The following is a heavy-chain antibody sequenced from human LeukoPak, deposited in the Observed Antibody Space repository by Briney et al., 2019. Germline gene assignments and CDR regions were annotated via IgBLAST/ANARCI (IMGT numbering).Heavy chain of an antibody. J-gene: IGHJ5*02. CDR2: ISTSGST. Sequence: SETLSLTCTVSGGSISSYYWSWIRQPAGKGLESIGHISTSGSTNYNPSLKSRVTMSVDTSKNQFSLKLSSVTAADTAVYYCARDKGDYGDYYWFDPWGQGTLVTVSS. CDR1: GGSISSYY. D-gene: IGHD4-17*01. CDR3: ARDKGDYGDYYWFDP. V-gene: IGHV4-4*07.